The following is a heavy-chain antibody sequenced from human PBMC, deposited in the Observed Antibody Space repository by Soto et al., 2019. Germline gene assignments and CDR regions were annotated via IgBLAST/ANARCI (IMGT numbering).Heavy chain of an antibody. J-gene: IGHJ4*02. Sequence: SETLSLTCAVYGGSFSGYYWSWIRQPPGKGLEWIGEINHSGSTNYNPPLKSRVTISVDTSKNQFSLKLSSVTAADTAVYYCARVEYSSSPSHFDYWGQGTLVTVSS. D-gene: IGHD6-6*01. V-gene: IGHV4-34*01. CDR1: GGSFSGYY. CDR3: ARVEYSSSPSHFDY. CDR2: INHSGST.